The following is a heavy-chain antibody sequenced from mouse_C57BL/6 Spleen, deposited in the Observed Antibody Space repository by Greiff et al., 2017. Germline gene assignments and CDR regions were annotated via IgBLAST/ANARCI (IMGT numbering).Heavy chain of an antibody. CDR1: GYAFSSYW. J-gene: IGHJ4*01. Sequence: QVQLKESGAELVKPGASVKISCKASGYAFSSYWMNWVKQRPGKGLEWIGQIYPGDGDTNYNGKFKGKATLTADKSSSTAYMQLSSLTSEDSAVYFCAREVTLYARDYWGQGTSVTVSS. CDR3: AREVTLYARDY. D-gene: IGHD2-13*01. V-gene: IGHV1-80*01. CDR2: IYPGDGDT.